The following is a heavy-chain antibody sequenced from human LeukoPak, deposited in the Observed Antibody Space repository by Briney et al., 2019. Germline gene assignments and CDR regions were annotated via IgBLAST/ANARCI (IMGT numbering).Heavy chain of an antibody. CDR3: ARDTMVRGVSNFDY. D-gene: IGHD3-10*01. Sequence: SETLSLTCTVSGGSISSGGYYWSWLRQHPGKGLEWTGYIYYSGSTYYNPSLKSRVTISVDTSKNQFSLKLSSVTAADTAVYYCARDTMVRGVSNFDYWGQGTLVTVSS. V-gene: IGHV4-31*03. J-gene: IGHJ4*02. CDR1: GGSISSGGYY. CDR2: IYYSGST.